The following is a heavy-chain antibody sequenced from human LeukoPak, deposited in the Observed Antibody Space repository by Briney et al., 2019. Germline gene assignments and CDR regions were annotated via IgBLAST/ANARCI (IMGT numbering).Heavy chain of an antibody. V-gene: IGHV3-23*01. CDR2: ISGSGGSA. D-gene: IGHD6-19*01. CDR3: AKDRSSGWYDAFDI. J-gene: IGHJ3*02. Sequence: TGGSLRLSCAASGFTFSSYAMSWVRQAPGKGLEWVSAISGSGGSAYYADSVKGRFTISRDNSKNTLYLQLNSLRAEDTAVYYCAKDRSSGWYDAFDIWGQGTMVTVSS. CDR1: GFTFSSYA.